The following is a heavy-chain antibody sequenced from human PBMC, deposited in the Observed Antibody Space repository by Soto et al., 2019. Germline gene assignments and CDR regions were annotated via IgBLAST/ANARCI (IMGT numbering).Heavy chain of an antibody. CDR1: GYRFRSYG. CDR3: ARDFRGSSSWYLGWFDP. V-gene: IGHV1-18*01. D-gene: IGHD6-13*01. J-gene: IGHJ5*02. CDR2: ISAYNGNT. Sequence: ASVKVSCKASGYRFRSYGFSWVRQAPGRRLEWVGWISAYNGNTNYAQKLQGRVTMTTDTSTSTAYMELRSLRSDDTAVYYCARDFRGSSSWYLGWFDPWGQGTLVTVSS.